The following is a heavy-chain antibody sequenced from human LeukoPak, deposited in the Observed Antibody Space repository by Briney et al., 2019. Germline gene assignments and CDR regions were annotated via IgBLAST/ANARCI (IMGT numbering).Heavy chain of an antibody. V-gene: IGHV3-74*03. J-gene: IGHJ4*02. CDR2: IKSDGSSA. Sequence: GGSLRLSCAASGFTFSGYWMHWVRQAPGKGLVWVSLIKSDGSSAMYADSVKGRFSISRDNAKNTLYLQMNSLRAEDTAVCFCAREVASAAFDYWGQGTPVTVSS. D-gene: IGHD5-12*01. CDR3: AREVASAAFDY. CDR1: GFTFSGYW.